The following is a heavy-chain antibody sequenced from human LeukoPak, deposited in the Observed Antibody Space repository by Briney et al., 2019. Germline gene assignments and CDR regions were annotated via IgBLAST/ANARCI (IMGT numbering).Heavy chain of an antibody. Sequence: GGSLRLSCAASGFTFSSYNMNWVRQAPGKGLEWVSSISSSSTYIYYADSVKGRFTISRDNARDSLWLQMNSLRAEDTAVYYCARGSRWVAGYGMGVWGQGTTVTVSS. V-gene: IGHV3-21*01. CDR2: ISSSSTYI. CDR1: GFTFSSYN. J-gene: IGHJ6*02. CDR3: ARGSRWVAGYGMGV. D-gene: IGHD4-23*01.